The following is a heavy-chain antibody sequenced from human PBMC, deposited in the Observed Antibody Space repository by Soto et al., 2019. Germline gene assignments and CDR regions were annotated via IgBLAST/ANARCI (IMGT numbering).Heavy chain of an antibody. J-gene: IGHJ4*01. CDR3: AIFPGYFTRSGYHHGVGN. CDR2: IIPMFGTA. D-gene: IGHD3-22*01. CDR1: VDGMSVYL. Sequence: LVNGDWKAAVDGMSVYLVGWVRHTNGQGVEWRGGIIPMFGTAKYAQKFQGRVTITADESTTTAYMELSSLGSDDTAVYYCAIFPGYFTRSGYHHGVGNWGQGTLLTVSS. V-gene: IGHV1-69*01.